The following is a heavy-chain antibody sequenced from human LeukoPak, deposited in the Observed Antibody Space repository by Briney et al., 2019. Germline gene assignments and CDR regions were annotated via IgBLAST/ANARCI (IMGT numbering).Heavy chain of an antibody. CDR3: ARRYCSSTSCYSPYNWFDH. CDR1: GGSFSGYY. V-gene: IGHV4-34*01. Sequence: SETLSLTCAVYGGSFSGYYWSWIRQPPGKGLEWIGEINHSGSTNYNPSLKSRVTISVDTSKNQFSLKLSSVTAADTAVYYCARRYCSSTSCYSPYNWFDHWGQGTLVTVSS. D-gene: IGHD2-2*02. CDR2: INHSGST. J-gene: IGHJ5*02.